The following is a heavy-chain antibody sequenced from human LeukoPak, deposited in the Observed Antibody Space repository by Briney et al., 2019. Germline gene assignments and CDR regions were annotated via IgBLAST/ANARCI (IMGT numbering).Heavy chain of an antibody. J-gene: IGHJ6*02. V-gene: IGHV3-33*01. CDR2: IYSDGSKT. CDR1: GFTISRHG. D-gene: IGHD4-11*01. Sequence: GGSLRLSCAASGFTISRHGMHWVRQAPVKGLEWVAVIYSDGSKTFSVDSVKGRFTISRDISKNTLYLQMNSLRVEDTAVYYCARDGYSNYYYGMDFWGQGTMVTVSS. CDR3: ARDGYSNYYYGMDF.